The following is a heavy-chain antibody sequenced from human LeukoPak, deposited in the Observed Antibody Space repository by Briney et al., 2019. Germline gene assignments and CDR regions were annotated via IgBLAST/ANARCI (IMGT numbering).Heavy chain of an antibody. CDR3: ARADGSGVNWFDP. J-gene: IGHJ5*02. CDR2: IYYSGST. Sequence: PSGTLYLTCSVSGGSISSGGYYWSRIRHHPGKGLEWIGYIYYSGSTCYNPSHKKRVTISVDTSKNQFSLKLSSVTAADTAVYYCARADGSGVNWFDPWGEGSVVSVSS. D-gene: IGHD3-10*01. CDR1: GGSISSGGYY. V-gene: IGHV4-31*03.